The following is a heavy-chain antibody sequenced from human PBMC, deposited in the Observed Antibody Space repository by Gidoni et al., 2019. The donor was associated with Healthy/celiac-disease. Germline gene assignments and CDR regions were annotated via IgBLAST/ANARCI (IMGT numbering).Heavy chain of an antibody. CDR2: ISSSSSYI. Sequence: EVQLVESGGGLVKPGGSLRLSCAASGFTFSSYSMNWVRQAPGKGLEWVSSISSSSSYIYYADSVKGRFTISRDNAKNSLYLQMNSLRAEDTAVYYCARDIVVVVAANYGMDVWGQGTTVTVSS. V-gene: IGHV3-21*01. CDR3: ARDIVVVVAANYGMDV. D-gene: IGHD2-15*01. J-gene: IGHJ6*02. CDR1: GFTFSSYS.